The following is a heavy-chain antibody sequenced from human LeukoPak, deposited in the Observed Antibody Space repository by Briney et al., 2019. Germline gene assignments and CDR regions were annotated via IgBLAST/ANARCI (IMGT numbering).Heavy chain of an antibody. CDR2: IYTSGST. V-gene: IGHV4-61*02. Sequence: PSETLSLTCTVSGGSITSGIYYWTWIRQPAGKGLEWIGRIYTSGSTNYNPSLKSRVTISVDTSKNQFSLKLTSVTAAGTAVYYCAGEFAYWGQGTLVSVSS. J-gene: IGHJ4*02. CDR3: AGEFAY. CDR1: GGSITSGIYY.